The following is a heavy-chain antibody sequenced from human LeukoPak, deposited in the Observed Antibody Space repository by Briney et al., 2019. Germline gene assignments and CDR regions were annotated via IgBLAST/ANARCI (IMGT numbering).Heavy chain of an antibody. Sequence: PSETLSLTCTVFGGSINTYYWSWIRQSPGKGLEFIGYIYSSGSTDYNPSLKSRVVISIDTSKSQFSLKMNSVTAADTAAYYCARRGTPYYYYYMDVWGKGTTVTVSS. CDR2: IYSSGST. D-gene: IGHD3-16*01. CDR3: ARRGTPYYYYYMDV. J-gene: IGHJ6*03. V-gene: IGHV4-59*08. CDR1: GGSINTYY.